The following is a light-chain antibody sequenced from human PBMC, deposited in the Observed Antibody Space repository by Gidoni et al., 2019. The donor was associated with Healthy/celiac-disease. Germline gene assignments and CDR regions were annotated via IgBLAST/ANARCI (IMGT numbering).Light chain of an antibody. J-gene: IGKJ2*01. CDR1: QRISSY. CDR3: QQSYSTPPYT. Sequence: DIQLTQSPSSLSASVGDRVTITCRASQRISSYLNWYQQKPGKAPKLLIYAASSLQSGVPSRFSGSGSGTDFTVTISSLQPEDFATYYCQQSYSTPPYTFGQGTKLEIK. V-gene: IGKV1-39*01. CDR2: AAS.